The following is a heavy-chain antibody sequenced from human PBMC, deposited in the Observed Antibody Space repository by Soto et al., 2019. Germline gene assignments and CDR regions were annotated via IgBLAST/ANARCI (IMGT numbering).Heavy chain of an antibody. Sequence: QVQLQESGPGLVEPSQTLSLTCTVSGGSISGEGYYWSWIRQYSGRGLEWIGYIHYSGSTYSNPSLKSRVTISGDTSKTQFFLKLTSVPAADTAVYSCARAWTATAGWANWFDRWGQGTLVTVSS. D-gene: IGHD6-13*01. CDR3: ARAWTATAGWANWFDR. CDR1: GGSISGEGYY. J-gene: IGHJ5*02. V-gene: IGHV4-31*03. CDR2: IHYSGST.